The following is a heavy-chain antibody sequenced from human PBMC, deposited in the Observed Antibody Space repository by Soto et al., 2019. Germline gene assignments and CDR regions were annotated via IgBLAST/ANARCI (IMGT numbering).Heavy chain of an antibody. CDR1: GYSFTSYW. Sequence: GESLKISCKGSGYSFTSYWIGWVRQMPGKGLEWMGIIYPGDSDTRYSPSFQGQVTISADKSISTAYLQWSSLKASDTAMYYCARHWGPFQQLPLWGPMGLDYWGQGTLVTVSS. CDR3: ARHWGPFQQLPLWGPMGLDY. V-gene: IGHV5-51*01. D-gene: IGHD6-13*01. J-gene: IGHJ4*02. CDR2: IYPGDSDT.